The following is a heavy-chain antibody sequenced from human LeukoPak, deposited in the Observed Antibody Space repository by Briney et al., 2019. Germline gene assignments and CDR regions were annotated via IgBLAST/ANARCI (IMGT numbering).Heavy chain of an antibody. CDR1: GFTFDDYA. CDR3: AKDWRPIRYFDWLIAHFGAFDI. CDR2: ISGDGGST. D-gene: IGHD3-9*01. J-gene: IGHJ3*02. Sequence: PGGSLRLSCAASGFTFDDYAMHWVRQAPGKGLEWVSLISGDGGSTYYADSVKGRFTISRDNSKNSLYLQMNSLRTEDTALYYCAKDWRPIRYFDWLIAHFGAFDIWGQGTMVTVSS. V-gene: IGHV3-43*02.